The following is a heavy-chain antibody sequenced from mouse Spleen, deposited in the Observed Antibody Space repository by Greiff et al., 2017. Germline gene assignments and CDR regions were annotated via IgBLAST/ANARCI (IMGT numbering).Heavy chain of an antibody. Sequence: EVQLQQSGPVLVKPGASVKMSCKASGYTFTDYYMNWVKQSHGKSLEWIGVINPYNGGTSYNQKFKGKATLTVDKSSSTAYMELNSLTSEDSAVYYCARDYGSRGGYYAMDYWGQGTSVTVSS. CDR2: INPYNGGT. CDR3: ARDYGSRGGYYAMDY. V-gene: IGHV1-19*01. J-gene: IGHJ4*01. D-gene: IGHD1-1*01. CDR1: GYTFTDYY.